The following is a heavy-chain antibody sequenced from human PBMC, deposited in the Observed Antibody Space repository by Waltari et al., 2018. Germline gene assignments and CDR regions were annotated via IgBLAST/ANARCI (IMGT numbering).Heavy chain of an antibody. Sequence: EVQLVESGGGLVQPGGSLRLSCAASGFTFSSYWMHLVRQAPGKVLVWFSRINSEGSSTSYAESVNGRFTISRDNAKNTLYLQMNSLRAEDTAVYYCARESGYEVYFDYWGQGTLVTVSS. V-gene: IGHV3-74*01. CDR2: INSEGSST. J-gene: IGHJ4*02. CDR3: ARESGYEVYFDY. CDR1: GFTFSSYW. D-gene: IGHD3-9*01.